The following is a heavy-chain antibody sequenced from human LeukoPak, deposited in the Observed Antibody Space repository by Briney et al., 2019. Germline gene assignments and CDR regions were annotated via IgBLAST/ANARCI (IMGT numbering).Heavy chain of an antibody. CDR3: ARSGGIVVVPAAPHHDAFDI. Sequence: GGSLRLSCVASGFTFSNYAMTWVRQAPGKGLEWVSSIRGSGDRTYDADSVKGRFTISRDNAKNSLYLQMNSLRAEDTAVYYCARSGGIVVVPAAPHHDAFDIWGQGTMVTVSS. CDR1: GFTFSNYA. CDR2: IRGSGDRT. J-gene: IGHJ3*02. V-gene: IGHV3-23*01. D-gene: IGHD2-2*01.